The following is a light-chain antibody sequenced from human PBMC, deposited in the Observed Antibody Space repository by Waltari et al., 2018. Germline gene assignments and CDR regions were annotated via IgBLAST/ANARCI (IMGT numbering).Light chain of an antibody. CDR2: HFS. CDR3: SSYTSSRTLI. CDR1: SSDVGGFNT. V-gene: IGLV2-14*01. J-gene: IGLJ2*01. Sequence: QSALTQPAPVSGSPGQSITISCTGTSSDVGGFNTVSCYQQHPGKAPKLMIYHFSNRPSGVSNRFSGSKSGNTASLTISGLQAEDEADYYCSSYTSSRTLIFGGGTKLTVL.